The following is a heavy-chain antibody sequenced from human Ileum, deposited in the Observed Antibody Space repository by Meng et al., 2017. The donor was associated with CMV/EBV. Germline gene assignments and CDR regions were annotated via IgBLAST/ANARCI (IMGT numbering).Heavy chain of an antibody. CDR2: ISPSGNT. Sequence: QVQLQVWGAGLLKPSETLSLFCGIHGGSFSDSYWSWIRQPPGGGLEWVGEISPSGNTGYNPSLESQITISVDASKNHFSLRLTSATAADTAVYYCARHFIGGHKTFEIWSQGTMVTVSS. V-gene: IGHV4-34*02. CDR1: GGSFSDSY. J-gene: IGHJ3*02. CDR3: ARHFIGGHKTFEI.